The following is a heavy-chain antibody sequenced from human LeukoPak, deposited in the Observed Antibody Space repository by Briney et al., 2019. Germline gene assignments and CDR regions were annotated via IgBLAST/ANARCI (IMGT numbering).Heavy chain of an antibody. CDR1: GHTFTGYY. D-gene: IGHD1-26*01. Sequence: ASVKVSRKASGHTFTGYYLHWVRQAPGQGLEWMGWISPNSGGTHYAQKFQGRVTMTRDTSISTAYMELSRLTSDDTAVFYCARDSSGSYLDYWGQGTLVTVSS. CDR2: ISPNSGGT. CDR3: ARDSSGSYLDY. V-gene: IGHV1-2*02. J-gene: IGHJ4*02.